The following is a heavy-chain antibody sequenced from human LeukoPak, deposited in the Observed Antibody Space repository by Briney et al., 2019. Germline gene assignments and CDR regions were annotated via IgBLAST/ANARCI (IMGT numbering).Heavy chain of an antibody. V-gene: IGHV3-64*01. D-gene: IGHD2-21*02. CDR1: GFTLSWHS. CDR3: ARRKGDPGDY. CDR2: ISSNGGNT. Sequence: GGSLRLSCAASGFTLSWHSMHWVRQAPGKGLEFVSAISSNGGNTYYANSVKGRFTISRDSYKNTLYLQMGNLRAGDTAVYYCARRKGDPGDYWGQGTLVTVSS. J-gene: IGHJ4*02.